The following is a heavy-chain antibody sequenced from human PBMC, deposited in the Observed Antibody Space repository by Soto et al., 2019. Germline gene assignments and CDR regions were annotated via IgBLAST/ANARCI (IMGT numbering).Heavy chain of an antibody. CDR2: ISYDGSNK. V-gene: IGHV3-30-3*01. CDR1: GFTFSSYA. Sequence: QVQLVESGGGVVQPGRSLRLSCAASGFTFSSYAMHWVRQAPGKGLEWVAVISYDGSNKYYADSVKGRFTISRDSSKNTLYVQMNILRAEDTAVYYCARADYGGDYFDYWGQGTLVTVSS. D-gene: IGHD4-17*01. CDR3: ARADYGGDYFDY. J-gene: IGHJ4*02.